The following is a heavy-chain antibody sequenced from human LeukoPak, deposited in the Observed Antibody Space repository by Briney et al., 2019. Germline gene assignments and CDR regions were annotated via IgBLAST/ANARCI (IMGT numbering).Heavy chain of an antibody. J-gene: IGHJ4*02. CDR1: GFTFSSYW. D-gene: IGHD5-24*01. CDR2: IKQDGSEI. V-gene: IGHV3-7*01. Sequence: GGSLRLSCAASGFTFSSYWMSWVRQAPGKGLEWVANIKQDGSEIHYVDSVKGRFTISRDNAKNSLYLQMNSLRAEDTAVYYCAREGYSPRDGYNFNFDYWGQGTLVTVSS. CDR3: AREGYSPRDGYNFNFDY.